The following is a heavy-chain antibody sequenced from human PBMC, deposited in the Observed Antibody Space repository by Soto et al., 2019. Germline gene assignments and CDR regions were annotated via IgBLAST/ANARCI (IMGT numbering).Heavy chain of an antibody. CDR1: GGSISSNNYY. J-gene: IGHJ4*02. Sequence: PSETLSLTCTVSGGSISSNNYYWGWIRQPPGKGLEWIGSIYYSGSTYYNPSLKSRLTISLDTPKNQFSLKLNSVTAADTAVYFCARNYDRNGYYHTYYFDYWGQGTLVTVSS. V-gene: IGHV4-39*01. CDR2: IYYSGST. D-gene: IGHD3-22*01. CDR3: ARNYDRNGYYHTYYFDY.